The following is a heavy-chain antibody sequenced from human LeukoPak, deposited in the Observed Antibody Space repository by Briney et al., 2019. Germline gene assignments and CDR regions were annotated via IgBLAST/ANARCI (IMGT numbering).Heavy chain of an antibody. V-gene: IGHV4-4*07. J-gene: IGHJ5*02. CDR3: ARDSSGWYVGSPGFDP. CDR1: GGSISSYY. D-gene: IGHD6-19*01. Sequence: SETLSLTCTVSGGSISSYYWSWIRQPAGKGLEWIGRTYTSESTNYNPSLKSRVTMSVDTSKNQFSLKLSSVTAADTAVYYCARDSSGWYVGSPGFDPWGQGTLVTVSS. CDR2: TYTSEST.